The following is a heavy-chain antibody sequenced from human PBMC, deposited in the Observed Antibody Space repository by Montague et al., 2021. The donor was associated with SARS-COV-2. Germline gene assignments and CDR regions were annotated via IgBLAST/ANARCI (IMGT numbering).Heavy chain of an antibody. CDR3: ARRTVGIVDYRSFDP. D-gene: IGHD4-11*01. CDR2: IYNSGGT. Sequence: SETLSLTCTISGGSVSSSSYYWGWIRQPPGKGLEWIGSIYNSGGTYYNPSLKSRVALSVDTPQNQFSLELRSLAAADTAVYYCARRTVGIVDYRSFDPWGRGTLVRVSS. V-gene: IGHV4-39*01. CDR1: GGSVSSSSYY. J-gene: IGHJ2*01.